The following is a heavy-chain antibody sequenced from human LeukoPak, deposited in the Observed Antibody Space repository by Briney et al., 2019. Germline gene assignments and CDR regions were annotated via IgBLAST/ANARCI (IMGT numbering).Heavy chain of an antibody. CDR2: FDPEDGET. D-gene: IGHD3-10*01. CDR1: GYTLTELS. CDR3: ATHYYGPYYYYMDV. Sequence: ASVKVSCKVSGYTLTELSMHWVRQAPGKGLEWMGGFDPEDGETIYAQKFQGRVTMTEDTSTDTAYMELSSLRSEDTAVYYCATHYYGPYYYYMDVWGKGTTVTVSS. J-gene: IGHJ6*03. V-gene: IGHV1-24*01.